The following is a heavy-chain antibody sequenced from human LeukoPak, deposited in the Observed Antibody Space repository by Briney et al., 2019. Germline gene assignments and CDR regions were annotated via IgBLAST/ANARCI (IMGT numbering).Heavy chain of an antibody. CDR2: ISAYNGNT. CDR1: GYTFTSYG. D-gene: IGHD3-22*01. V-gene: IGHV1-18*01. CDR3: ARDLQYYYDSSGYYFDY. J-gene: IGHJ4*02. Sequence: GASVKASCKASGYTFTSYGISWVRQAPGQGLEWMGWISAYNGNTNYAQKFQGRVTITADESTSTAYMELSSLRSEDTAVYYCARDLQYYYDSSGYYFDYWGQGTLVTVSS.